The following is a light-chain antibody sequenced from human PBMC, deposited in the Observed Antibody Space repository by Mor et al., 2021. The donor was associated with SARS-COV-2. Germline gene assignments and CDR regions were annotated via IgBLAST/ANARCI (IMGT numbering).Light chain of an antibody. CDR3: QSYDNSLWV. J-gene: IGLJ3*02. V-gene: IGLV6-57*01. CDR2: EDK. Sequence: EDKKRPSGVSDRFSGSIDSSSNSASLTISGLQTEDEADYYCQSYDNSLWVFGGGTKLTVL.